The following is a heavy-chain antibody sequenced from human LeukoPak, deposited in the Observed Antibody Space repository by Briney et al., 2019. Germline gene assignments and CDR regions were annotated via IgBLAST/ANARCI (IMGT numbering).Heavy chain of an antibody. CDR2: INIDGTST. J-gene: IGHJ4*02. D-gene: IGHD6-19*01. CDR1: GFTFSNYW. V-gene: IGHV3-74*01. Sequence: GGSLRLSCAASGFTFSNYWMHWVRQVPGKGLVCVSRINIDGTSTSYADSVKGRFTISRDNAKNALYLQMNSLRAEDTAVYYCARGSSGWYGIDYWGRGALVNVSS. CDR3: ARGSSGWYGIDY.